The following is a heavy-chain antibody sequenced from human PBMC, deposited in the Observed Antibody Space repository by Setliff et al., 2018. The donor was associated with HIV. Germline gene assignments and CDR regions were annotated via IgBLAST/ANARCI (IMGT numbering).Heavy chain of an antibody. D-gene: IGHD3-10*01. J-gene: IGHJ4*02. CDR1: GGTFNNYA. Sequence: SVKVSCKASGGTFNNYAISRVRQAPGQGLEWVGGIIPLFGTSNYALKFQGRVTITANESTNTAHMELSSLRSVDTAMYYCATVFYYDSESFSLDYWGQGMLVTVSS. V-gene: IGHV1-69*13. CDR2: IIPLFGTS. CDR3: ATVFYYDSESFSLDY.